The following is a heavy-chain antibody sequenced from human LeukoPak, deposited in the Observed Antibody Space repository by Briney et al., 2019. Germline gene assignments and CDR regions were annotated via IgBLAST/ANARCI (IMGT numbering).Heavy chain of an antibody. CDR1: GGSISNYY. CDR2: IYSSGTT. J-gene: IGHJ5*02. Sequence: SETLSLTCTVSGGSISNYYWNWIRQPPGKGLEWIGFIYSSGTTNYNPSLKSRLSFSIDTSKNQFSLKLSSVTAADTAVYYCARQRFLEWFLFDPWGQGTLVTVSS. V-gene: IGHV4-59*01. D-gene: IGHD3-3*01. CDR3: ARQRFLEWFLFDP.